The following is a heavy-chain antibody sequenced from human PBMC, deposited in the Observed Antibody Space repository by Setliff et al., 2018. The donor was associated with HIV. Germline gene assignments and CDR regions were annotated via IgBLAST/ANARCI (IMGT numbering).Heavy chain of an antibody. Sequence: LSCAASGFTVSRNYMSWVRQAPGKGLEWVSVIYSGGSTYYADSVKGRFTISRDNSKNTLYLQMNNLRAEDTAVYYCARDLVGCSSASCYTRGWNYWGQGTLVTVSS. CDR1: GFTVSRNY. D-gene: IGHD2-2*02. CDR3: ARDLVGCSSASCYTRGWNY. V-gene: IGHV3-66*01. J-gene: IGHJ4*02. CDR2: IYSGGST.